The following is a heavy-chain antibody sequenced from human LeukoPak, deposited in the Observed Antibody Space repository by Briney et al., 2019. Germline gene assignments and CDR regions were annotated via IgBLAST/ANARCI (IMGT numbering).Heavy chain of an antibody. D-gene: IGHD1-1*01. CDR2: IYYSGST. CDR3: ARVATVGTLDY. Sequence: SETLSLTCTVSGGSISSYYWSWIRQPPGKGLEWIGYIYYSGSTNYNPSLKSRVTISVDTSKNQFSLKLSSVTAADTAVYYCARVATVGTLDYWGQGTLVTVSS. CDR1: GGSISSYY. J-gene: IGHJ4*02. V-gene: IGHV4-59*01.